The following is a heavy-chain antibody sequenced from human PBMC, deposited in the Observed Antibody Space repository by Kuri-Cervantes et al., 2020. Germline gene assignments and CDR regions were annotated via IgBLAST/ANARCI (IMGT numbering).Heavy chain of an antibody. CDR1: GFTFSSYA. CDR2: ISGSGGST. Sequence: GESLKISCAASGFTFSSYAMSWVRQAPGKGLEWVSAISGSGGSTYYADSVKGRFTISRDNARDSLYLQMNSLRDEDTAVYYCARDPGGSPGYWGQGTLVTVSS. J-gene: IGHJ4*02. CDR3: ARDPGGSPGY. V-gene: IGHV3-23*01. D-gene: IGHD1-26*01.